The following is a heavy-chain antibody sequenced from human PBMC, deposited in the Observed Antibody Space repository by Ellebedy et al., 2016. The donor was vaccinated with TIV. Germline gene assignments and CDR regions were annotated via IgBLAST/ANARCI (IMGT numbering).Heavy chain of an antibody. D-gene: IGHD6-6*01. CDR3: ARGDSSSSRIYY. CDR1: GGSISSDDRY. V-gene: IGHV4-30-4*01. J-gene: IGHJ4*02. CDR2: IYSSGST. Sequence: SETLFLTCIVSGGSISSDDRYWSWIRQPPGKGLEWIGYIYSSGSTYYNPSLKSRVTISMDTSKNQFSLKLSSVTAADTAVYYCARGDSSSSRIYYWGQGTLVTVYS.